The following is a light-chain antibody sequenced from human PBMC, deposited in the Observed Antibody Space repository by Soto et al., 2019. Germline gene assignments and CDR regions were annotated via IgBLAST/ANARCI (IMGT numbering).Light chain of an antibody. CDR1: QDISSD. Sequence: ACLPASVRTRVTITCQASQDISSDLDWYQQKPGRAPRLLLYDASSLETGVPSRFSGSGSGTDFTLTISSLQPEDFASYYCQQLNSYPLPLGGGTKVDI. V-gene: IGKV1-13*02. CDR3: QQLNSYPLP. CDR2: DAS. J-gene: IGKJ4*01.